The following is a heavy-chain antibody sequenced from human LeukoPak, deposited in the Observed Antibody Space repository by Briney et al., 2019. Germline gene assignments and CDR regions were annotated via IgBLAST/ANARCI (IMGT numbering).Heavy chain of an antibody. CDR1: GFTFSNYA. J-gene: IGHJ3*02. D-gene: IGHD3-16*02. Sequence: PGGSLRLSCAASGFTFSNYAMGWVRQAPGKGLEWVSAISGSGGSTYYADSVKGRFTISRDNSKNTLYLQMNSLRAEDTAVYYCAKIAGGYTAFDIWGQGTMVTVSS. CDR2: ISGSGGST. CDR3: AKIAGGYTAFDI. V-gene: IGHV3-23*01.